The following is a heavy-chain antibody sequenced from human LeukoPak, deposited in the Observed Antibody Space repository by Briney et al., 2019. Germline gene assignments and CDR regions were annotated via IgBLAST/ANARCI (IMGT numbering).Heavy chain of an antibody. V-gene: IGHV3-21*01. J-gene: IGHJ6*02. CDR2: ISSSSYI. CDR3: AREQQTTILGFYYYYGMDV. CDR1: GFTFSSYS. Sequence: GGSLRLSCAASGFTFSSYSMNWVRQAPGKGLEWVSSISSSSYIYYADSVKGRFTISRDNAKNSLYLQMNSLRAEDTAVYYCAREQQTTILGFYYYYGMDVWGQGTTATVSS. D-gene: IGHD3-9*01.